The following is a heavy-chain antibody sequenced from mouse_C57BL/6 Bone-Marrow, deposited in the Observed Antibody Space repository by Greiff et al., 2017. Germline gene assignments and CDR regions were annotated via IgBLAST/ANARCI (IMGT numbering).Heavy chain of an antibody. J-gene: IGHJ2*01. CDR3: ARGEVARVLDY. V-gene: IGHV1-81*01. CDR1: GYTFTSYG. Sequence: VQLQQSGAELARPGASVKLSCTASGYTFTSYGVSWVKQRPGQGLEWIGEIYPRSGTTYYTAQFKGQATLTADKSSSTAYMELRSLTSEDAAVYCCARGEVARVLDYWGQGTTLTVSS. CDR2: IYPRSGTT. D-gene: IGHD1-1*02.